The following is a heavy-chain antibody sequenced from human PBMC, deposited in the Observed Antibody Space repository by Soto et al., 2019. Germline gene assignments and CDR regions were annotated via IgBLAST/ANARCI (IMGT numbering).Heavy chain of an antibody. CDR1: WDSVSRDSAA. V-gene: IGHV6-1*01. Sequence: SQTLSLTCGISWDSVSRDSAAWNCVRQSPSRGLEWLGRTYYRSEWYNDYAVSMKSRIVITPDTSKNQFSLQLNSVTPEDTAVYFCARDYYYGMDVWGQGTTVTVSS. CDR2: TYYRSEWYN. J-gene: IGHJ6*02. CDR3: ARDYYYGMDV.